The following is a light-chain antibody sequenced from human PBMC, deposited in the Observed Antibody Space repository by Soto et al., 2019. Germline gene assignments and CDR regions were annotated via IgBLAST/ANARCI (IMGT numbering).Light chain of an antibody. CDR2: DVS. CDR1: QSVTSS. J-gene: IGKJ4*01. CDR3: QQRTTLPN. Sequence: EIVLTQSPATLSLSPGDRATLSCRASQSVTSSLAWFQQKPGQAPRLLIYDVSRRATAIPARFSGSGSGTDFTLTISSLEPEDFAVYYWQQRTTLPNFGGGTKVEIK. V-gene: IGKV3-11*01.